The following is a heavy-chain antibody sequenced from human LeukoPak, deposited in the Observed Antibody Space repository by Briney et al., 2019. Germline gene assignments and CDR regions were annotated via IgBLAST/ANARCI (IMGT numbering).Heavy chain of an antibody. CDR3: ATDGRSSGWYGFDY. V-gene: IGHV3-21*01. J-gene: IGHJ4*02. D-gene: IGHD6-19*01. CDR2: ITSTVGRI. CDR1: GFTFSTYS. Sequence: PGGSLRLSCAASGFTFSTYSMNWVRQAPGKGLEWVSSITSTVGRIYYADSLKGRITISRDNARSSLYLQMNSLRAEDTAVYYCATDGRSSGWYGFDYWGLGTLVTVSS.